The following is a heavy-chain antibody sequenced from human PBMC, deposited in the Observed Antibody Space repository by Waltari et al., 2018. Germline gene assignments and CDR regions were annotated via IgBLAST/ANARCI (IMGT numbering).Heavy chain of an antibody. Sequence: QVQLVESGGGVVQPGGSLRISCEASGFTFSSYGMHWVRQAPGKGLEWVAFIRYDGSNKYYADSVKGRFTISRDNSKNTLYLQMNSLRAEDTAVYYCAKLGDHYGGFDYWGQGTLVTVSS. V-gene: IGHV3-30*02. CDR2: IRYDGSNK. D-gene: IGHD4-17*01. CDR1: GFTFSSYG. J-gene: IGHJ4*02. CDR3: AKLGDHYGGFDY.